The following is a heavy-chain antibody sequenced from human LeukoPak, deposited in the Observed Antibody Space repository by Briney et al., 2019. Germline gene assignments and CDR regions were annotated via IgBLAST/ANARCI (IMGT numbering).Heavy chain of an antibody. CDR1: GYSISSGYY. CDR3: ARVNLLDYFDY. J-gene: IGHJ4*02. V-gene: IGHV4-38-2*02. Sequence: SETLSLTCTVSGYSISSGYYWGWIRQPPGKGLEWIGSIYHSGSTYYNPSLKSRVTISVDTSKNQFSLKLSSVTAADTAVYYCARVNLLDYFDYWGQGTLVTVSS. CDR2: IYHSGST.